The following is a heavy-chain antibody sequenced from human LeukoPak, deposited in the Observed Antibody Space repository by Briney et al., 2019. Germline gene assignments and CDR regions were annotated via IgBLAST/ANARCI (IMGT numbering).Heavy chain of an antibody. CDR3: ATPRETYFGSGSYPPAFDI. D-gene: IGHD3-10*01. V-gene: IGHV4-4*02. Sequence: PSRTLSLTCAVSGGSISSNNWWSWVRQPPGKGLEWIGEIYHSGSTNYNPSLKSRVTISVDKSKNQFSLKLNSVTDADTAVYYCATPRETYFGSGSYPPAFDIWGQGTMVTVSS. J-gene: IGHJ3*02. CDR2: IYHSGST. CDR1: GGSISSNNW.